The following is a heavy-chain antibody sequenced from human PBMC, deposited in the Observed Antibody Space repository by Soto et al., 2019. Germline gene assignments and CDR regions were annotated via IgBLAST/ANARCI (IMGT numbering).Heavy chain of an antibody. V-gene: IGHV3-15*01. D-gene: IGHD3-3*01. Sequence: GSLRLSCAVSGLTFSDGWMSWVRHSPGNGLDWIGRFKSEFHGGTTAYAAPVKGRFTISTDDSKNTLYLQMNRLKTEDTAVYHCTTVYVVRFLESMIKDYWGQGTLVTVSS. J-gene: IGHJ4*02. CDR3: TTVYVVRFLESMIKDY. CDR1: GLTFSDGW. CDR2: FKSEFHGGTT.